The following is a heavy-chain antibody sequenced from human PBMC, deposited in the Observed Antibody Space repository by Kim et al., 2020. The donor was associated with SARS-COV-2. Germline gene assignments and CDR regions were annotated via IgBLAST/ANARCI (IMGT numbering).Heavy chain of an antibody. D-gene: IGHD5-18*01. CDR1: GFPFNIFA. V-gene: IGHV3-30*03. Sequence: GRSLRLSCAASGFPFNIFAMHWVRQAPGKGLEWVSFISRDTIATYYADSVKGRFIVSRDDSTNMLYLQLNNLRAEDSAVYYCARDSYRYDSWGRGTLVTVSS. CDR3: ARDSYRYDS. CDR2: ISRDTIAT. J-gene: IGHJ4*02.